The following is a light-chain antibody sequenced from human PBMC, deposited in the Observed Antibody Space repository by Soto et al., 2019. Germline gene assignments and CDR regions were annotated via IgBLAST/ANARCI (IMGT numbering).Light chain of an antibody. V-gene: IGKV1-39*01. CDR2: AAS. Sequence: DIPMTQSPSSLSASVGDRVTITCRASQSTSSYLNWYQQKPRKAPNLLIYAASSLQSGVPSKFSGSGSWTDFTLTISSLQPEDFATYYCQQSYSSPFTFGPGTKVYIK. CDR1: QSTSSY. J-gene: IGKJ3*01. CDR3: QQSYSSPFT.